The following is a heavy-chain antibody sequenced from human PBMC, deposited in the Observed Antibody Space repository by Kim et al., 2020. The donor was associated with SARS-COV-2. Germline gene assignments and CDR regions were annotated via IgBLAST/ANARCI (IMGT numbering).Heavy chain of an antibody. V-gene: IGHV4-59*09. Sequence: PKHRVTIAVDTSKNQFSLKLSSVTAADTAVYYCARGRSIFGVVTAPFDPWGQGTLVTVSS. D-gene: IGHD3-3*01. J-gene: IGHJ5*02. CDR3: ARGRSIFGVVTAPFDP.